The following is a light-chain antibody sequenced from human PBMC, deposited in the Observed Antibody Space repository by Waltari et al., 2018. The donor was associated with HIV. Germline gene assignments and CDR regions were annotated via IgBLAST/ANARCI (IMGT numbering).Light chain of an antibody. CDR1: SNDVGGYNY. J-gene: IGLJ2*01. Sequence: QSALTQPASLSGSPGQSITISCDGTSNDVGGYNYVSWYQQHPAKAPKLMSCEVNNRPSGVSSRFSGSKSGNTAYLTISGLQAEDEADYYCSSYTSSITLVFGGGTKVTVL. CDR3: SSYTSSITLV. V-gene: IGLV2-14*01. CDR2: EVN.